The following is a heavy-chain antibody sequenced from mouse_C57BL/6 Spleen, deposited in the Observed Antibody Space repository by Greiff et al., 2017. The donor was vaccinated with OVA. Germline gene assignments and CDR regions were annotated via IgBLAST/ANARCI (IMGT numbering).Heavy chain of an antibody. V-gene: IGHV8-8*01. Sequence: QVQLKESGPGILQPSQTLSLTCSFSGFSLSTFGMGVGWIRQPSGKGLEWLAHIWWDDDKYYNPALKSRLTISKDTSKNQVFLKIANVDTADTATYYCARMGTVVGTRYFDYWGQGTTLTVSS. D-gene: IGHD1-1*01. J-gene: IGHJ2*01. CDR3: ARMGTVVGTRYFDY. CDR2: IWWDDDK. CDR1: GFSLSTFGMG.